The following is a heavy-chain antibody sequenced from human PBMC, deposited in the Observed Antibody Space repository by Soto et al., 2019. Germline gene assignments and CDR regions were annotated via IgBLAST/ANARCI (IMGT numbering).Heavy chain of an antibody. Sequence: PGGSLRLSCAASGFTFRSYSMNWVRQAPGKGLEWVSSISSSSSYIYYADSVKGRFTISRDNAKNSLYLQMNSLRAEDTAVYYCAREMDTAMVYGSWFDPWGQGTLVTVSS. D-gene: IGHD5-18*01. J-gene: IGHJ5*02. CDR1: GFTFRSYS. V-gene: IGHV3-21*01. CDR3: AREMDTAMVYGSWFDP. CDR2: ISSSSSYI.